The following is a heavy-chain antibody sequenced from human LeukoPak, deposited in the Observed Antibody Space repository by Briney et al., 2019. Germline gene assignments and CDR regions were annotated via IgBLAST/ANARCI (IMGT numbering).Heavy chain of an antibody. V-gene: IGHV4-59*12. CDR3: TRGPVARFYYYYMDV. Sequence: SETLSLTCTDSGGSISSYYWSWIRQPPGKRLEWIGYIYYSGSTNYNPSLKSRVTISVDTSKNQFSLKLSSVTAADTAVYYCTRGPVARFYYYYMDVWGKGTTVTVSS. D-gene: IGHD4-23*01. CDR2: IYYSGST. J-gene: IGHJ6*03. CDR1: GGSISSYY.